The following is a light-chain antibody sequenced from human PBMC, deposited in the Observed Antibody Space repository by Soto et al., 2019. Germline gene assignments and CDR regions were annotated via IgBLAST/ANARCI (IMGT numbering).Light chain of an antibody. CDR3: QHYVTWPLT. V-gene: IGKV3-15*01. Sequence: ELVVTQSPATLSLSPGEGATLSCRASQGIGDTLAWYQQKTGQTPRILIYDTSIRATGVPDRFSGSRSGAELNLTISRLQSEDFAVYYCQHYVTWPLTCGGGTKVDIK. CDR2: DTS. CDR1: QGIGDT. J-gene: IGKJ4*01.